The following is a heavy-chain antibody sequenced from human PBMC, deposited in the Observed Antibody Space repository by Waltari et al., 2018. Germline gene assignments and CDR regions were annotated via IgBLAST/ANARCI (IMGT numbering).Heavy chain of an antibody. V-gene: IGHV3-23*04. Sequence: EVQLVESGGTLVQPEGSRRPSCAASGFTFSGYSMTWVRQAPGKGLGWVSSISGSGDTTYYANSVKVRFSISRDNSKTTVFLHMNSLRAEDTAVYYCATDWAGTSCNCDCLENWGQGTLVTVSS. CDR2: ISGSGDTT. D-gene: IGHD2-21*02. CDR1: GFTFSGYS. CDR3: ATDWAGTSCNCDCLEN. J-gene: IGHJ4*02.